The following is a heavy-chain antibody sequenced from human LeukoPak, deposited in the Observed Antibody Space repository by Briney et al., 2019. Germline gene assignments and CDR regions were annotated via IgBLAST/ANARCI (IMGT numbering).Heavy chain of an antibody. CDR3: ARDQGGCSITSCYDFDY. CDR1: GYSISSGYY. D-gene: IGHD2-2*01. J-gene: IGHJ4*02. CDR2: ISHSGST. V-gene: IGHV4-38-2*02. Sequence: SETLSLTCAVSGYSISSGYYWGWIRQPPGKGLEWIGSISHSGSTYYNPSLKSRVTISVDTSKNQFSLKLSSMTAADTAVYYCARDQGGCSITSCYDFDYWGQGTLVTVSS.